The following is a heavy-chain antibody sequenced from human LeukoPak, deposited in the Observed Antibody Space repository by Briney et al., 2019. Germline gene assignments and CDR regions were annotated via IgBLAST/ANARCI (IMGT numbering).Heavy chain of an antibody. Sequence: SETLSLTCTVSSGSISSSSYYWGWIRQPPGKGLECMGYIYYSGTTNYNPSLKSRVTISVDTSKNQFSLWLSSVTAADTAVYYCARHGGYSSPYLHWGQGTLVTVSS. CDR2: IYYSGTT. CDR1: SGSISSSSYY. J-gene: IGHJ1*01. D-gene: IGHD6-13*01. CDR3: ARHGGYSSPYLH. V-gene: IGHV4-61*05.